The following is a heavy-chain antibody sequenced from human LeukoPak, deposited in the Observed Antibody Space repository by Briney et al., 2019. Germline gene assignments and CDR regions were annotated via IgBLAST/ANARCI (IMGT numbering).Heavy chain of an antibody. CDR3: ARLTRITMVRGVIKAVRDWFDP. J-gene: IGHJ5*02. Sequence: GESLKISCKGSGYRFTSYWIGWVRQMPGKGLEWMGIIYPGDSDTRYSPPFQGQVTISADESISTAYLRWSSLKASDTAMYYCARLTRITMVRGVIKAVRDWFDPWGQGTLVTVSS. D-gene: IGHD3-10*01. CDR2: IYPGDSDT. CDR1: GYRFTSYW. V-gene: IGHV5-51*01.